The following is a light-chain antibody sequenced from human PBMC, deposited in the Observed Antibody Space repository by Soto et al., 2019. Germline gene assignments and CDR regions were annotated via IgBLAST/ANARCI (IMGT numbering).Light chain of an antibody. V-gene: IGKV3-20*01. CDR1: QTISSDY. CDR2: GAS. Sequence: EIVLTQSPGTLSVSPGERATLSCRASQTISSDYLAWYQQKPGQAPSLLIYGASSRATGIPDRFSGSGSGTDFTLTISRLEPEDFAVYYCQQYGSSPRYTFGQGTKLEIK. J-gene: IGKJ2*01. CDR3: QQYGSSPRYT.